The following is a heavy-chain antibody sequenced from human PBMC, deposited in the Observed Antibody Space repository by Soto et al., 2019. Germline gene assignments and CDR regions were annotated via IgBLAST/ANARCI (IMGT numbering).Heavy chain of an antibody. J-gene: IGHJ4*02. Sequence: GGSLRLSCAASGFTFSSYAMSWVRQAPGKGLEWVSAISGSGGSTYYADSVKGRFTISRDNSKNTLYLQMNSLRAEDTAVYYSAKQGSSWPYYFDYWGQGTLVTVSS. CDR1: GFTFSSYA. D-gene: IGHD6-13*01. CDR3: AKQGSSWPYYFDY. V-gene: IGHV3-23*01. CDR2: ISGSGGST.